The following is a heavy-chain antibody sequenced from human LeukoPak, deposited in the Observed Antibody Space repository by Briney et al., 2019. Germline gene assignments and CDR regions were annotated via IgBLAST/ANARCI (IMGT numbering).Heavy chain of an antibody. V-gene: IGHV3-11*04. CDR3: ASGDFGSGRRAFDY. J-gene: IGHJ4*02. Sequence: GGSLRLSCAASGLTFSDYYMSWFRQAPGKGLEWVSYISNRGTIVYYANSVKGRFTISRDNAKNSLYLQMSGLRAEDTAVYYCASGDFGSGRRAFDYWGQGTLVTVSS. CDR2: ISNRGTIV. CDR1: GLTFSDYY. D-gene: IGHD3-10*01.